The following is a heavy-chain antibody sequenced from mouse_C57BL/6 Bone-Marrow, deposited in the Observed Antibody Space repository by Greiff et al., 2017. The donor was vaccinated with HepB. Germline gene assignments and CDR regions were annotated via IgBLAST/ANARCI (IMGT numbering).Heavy chain of an antibody. J-gene: IGHJ1*03. Sequence: EVHLVESGGGLVKPGGSLKLSCAASGFTFSDYGMHWVRQAPEKGLEWVAYISSGSSTIYYADTVKGRFTISRDNAKNTLFLQMTSLRSEDTAMYYCARKDYGSSHWYFDVWGTGTTVTVSS. CDR3: ARKDYGSSHWYFDV. CDR2: ISSGSSTI. D-gene: IGHD1-1*01. CDR1: GFTFSDYG. V-gene: IGHV5-17*01.